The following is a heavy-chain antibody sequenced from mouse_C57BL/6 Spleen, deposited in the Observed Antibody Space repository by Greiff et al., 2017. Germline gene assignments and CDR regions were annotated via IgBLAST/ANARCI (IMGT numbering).Heavy chain of an antibody. Sequence: QVQLKQPGAELVRPGSSVKLSCKASGYTFTSYWMHWVKQRPIQGLEWIGNIDPSDSETHYNQKFKDKATLTVDKSSSTAYMQLSSLTSEDSAVYYCARGSNYGGGSDFDYWGQGTTLTVSS. CDR2: IDPSDSET. D-gene: IGHD2-5*01. J-gene: IGHJ2*01. V-gene: IGHV1-52*01. CDR1: GYTFTSYW. CDR3: ARGSNYGGGSDFDY.